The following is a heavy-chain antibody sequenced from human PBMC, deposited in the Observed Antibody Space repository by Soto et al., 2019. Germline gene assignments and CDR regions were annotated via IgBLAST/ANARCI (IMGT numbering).Heavy chain of an antibody. CDR3: AKHFPPGLFGSGWYRGYFDY. D-gene: IGHD6-19*01. CDR1: GFTFSSYG. Sequence: GGSLRLSCAASGFTFSSYGMHWVRQAPGKGLEWVAVISYDGSNKYYADSVKGRFTISRDNSKNTLYLQMNSLRAEDTAVYYCAKHFPPGLFGSGWYRGYFDYWGQGTLVTVSS. J-gene: IGHJ4*02. V-gene: IGHV3-30*18. CDR2: ISYDGSNK.